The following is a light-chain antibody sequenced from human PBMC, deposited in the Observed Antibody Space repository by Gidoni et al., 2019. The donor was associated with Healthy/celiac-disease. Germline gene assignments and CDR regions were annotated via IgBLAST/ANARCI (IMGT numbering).Light chain of an antibody. J-gene: IGKJ3*01. CDR2: CAS. V-gene: IGKV3-20*01. CDR3: LQYGSSPVFG. CDR1: QSVSSSY. Sequence: EIVLTQSPGNLSLSPGERATLSCRASQSVSSSYLAWYQQKPGQAPRLLIYCASSRATGIPDRFSGSGSGTDFTLTISRLEPEDFAVYYCLQYGSSPVFGFGPGTKVDIK.